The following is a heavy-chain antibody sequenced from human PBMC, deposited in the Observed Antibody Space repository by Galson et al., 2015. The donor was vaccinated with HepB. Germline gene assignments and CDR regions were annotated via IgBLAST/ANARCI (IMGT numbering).Heavy chain of an antibody. CDR2: ISASGDGT. CDR3: ANRSPFAGGRGPLPPSGMNA. D-gene: IGHD3-10*01. V-gene: IGHV3-23*01. Sequence: SLRLSCAASGFTLSRFAMSWVRQAPGKGLAWVSTISASGDGTYYADSVKGRFTISRDNSRNMVYLQMNSLRAEDTAEYYCANRSPFAGGRGPLPPSGMNAWAQGTP. J-gene: IGHJ6*02. CDR1: GFTLSRFA.